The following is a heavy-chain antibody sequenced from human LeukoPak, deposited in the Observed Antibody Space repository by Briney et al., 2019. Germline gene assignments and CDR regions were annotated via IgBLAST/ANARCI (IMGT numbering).Heavy chain of an antibody. J-gene: IGHJ6*02. CDR2: IYYSGST. CDR3: ARNPSYDILTGYSDYYGMDV. V-gene: IGHV4-59*01. D-gene: IGHD3-9*01. Sequence: SETLSLTCTVSGGSISSYYWSWIRRPPGKGLEWIGYIYYSGSTNYNPSLKSRVTISVDTSKNQFSLKLSSVTAADTAVYYCARNPSYDILTGYSDYYGMDVWGQGTTVTVSS. CDR1: GGSISSYY.